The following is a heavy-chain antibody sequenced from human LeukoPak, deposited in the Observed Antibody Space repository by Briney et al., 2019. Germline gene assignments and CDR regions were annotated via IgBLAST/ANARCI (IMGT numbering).Heavy chain of an antibody. J-gene: IGHJ3*02. CDR2: INAYNDNT. CDR3: ASRYCSSSTSCYAEDAFDI. Sequence: ASVKVSCKASGYTFTSCGISWVRQAPGQGLEWMGWINAYNDNTNYAQKLQGRVTMTTDTSTSTAYMELRSLRSDDTAVYYCASRYCSSSTSCYAEDAFDIWGQGTMVTVSS. CDR1: GYTFTSCG. D-gene: IGHD2-2*01. V-gene: IGHV1-18*01.